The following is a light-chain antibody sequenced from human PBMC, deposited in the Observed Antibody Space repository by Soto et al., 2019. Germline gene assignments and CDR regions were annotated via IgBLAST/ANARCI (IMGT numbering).Light chain of an antibody. CDR2: GAS. J-gene: IGKJ1*01. Sequence: EIVLTQSPGTLSLSPWERATFSCMASQSVSSSYIAWYQQKRGQAPRRLIYGASIRATGIPDRFSGSGSGTDFTLTISRLEPEDFALYYCQQYHTSPLTFGQGTKVDI. V-gene: IGKV3-20*01. CDR1: QSVSSSY. CDR3: QQYHTSPLT.